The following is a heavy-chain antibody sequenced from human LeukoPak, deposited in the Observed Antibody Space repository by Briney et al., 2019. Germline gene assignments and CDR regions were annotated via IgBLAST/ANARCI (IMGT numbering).Heavy chain of an antibody. CDR1: GFTFSSCG. CDR3: AKTYYYDSSGYYFDY. D-gene: IGHD3-22*01. V-gene: IGHV3-30*18. J-gene: IGHJ4*02. CDR2: ISYDGSNK. Sequence: GGSLRLSCAASGFTFSSCGMHWVRQAPGKGLEWVAVISYDGSNKYYEDSVKGRFTISRDNSKNTLYLQMNSLRAEDTAVYYCAKTYYYDSSGYYFDYWGQGTLVTVSS.